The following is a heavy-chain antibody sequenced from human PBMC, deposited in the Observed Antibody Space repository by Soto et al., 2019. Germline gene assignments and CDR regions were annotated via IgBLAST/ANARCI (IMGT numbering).Heavy chain of an antibody. CDR1: GFSFGNYA. Sequence: EVQLLESGGGLVQPGESLRLSCAASGFSFGNYAMSWVRQAPGKGLEWVSGLSGSGGNTRYSDSVKGRFTISRDNSKXXLXXXXNNLRADXXXXXXXXXDSWGGTVXXXXXXNWG. J-gene: IGHJ1*01. CDR2: LSGSGGNT. CDR3: XXDSWGGTVXXXXXXN. V-gene: IGHV3-23*01. D-gene: IGHD2-15*01.